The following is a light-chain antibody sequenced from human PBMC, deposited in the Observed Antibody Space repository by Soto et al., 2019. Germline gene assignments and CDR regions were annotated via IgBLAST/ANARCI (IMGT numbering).Light chain of an antibody. V-gene: IGKV3-20*01. CDR2: GAS. CDR3: QQYGRSPRT. CDR1: QSVSSSY. Sequence: EIVLTQSPGTLSLSPGERATLSCRASQSVSSSYLAWYQQKPGKAPRLLISGASSRATGIPDRFSGSGSGTDFTLTISRLEREDFGVYYCQQYGRSPRTCGQGTNVEIK. J-gene: IGKJ1*01.